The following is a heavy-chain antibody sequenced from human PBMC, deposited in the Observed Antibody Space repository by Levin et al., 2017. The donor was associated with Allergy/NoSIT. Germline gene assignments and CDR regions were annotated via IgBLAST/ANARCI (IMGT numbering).Heavy chain of an antibody. CDR2: ISSSSSYI. CDR3: AREIVVVPAAMPHYYYYMDG. J-gene: IGHJ6*03. V-gene: IGHV3-21*01. CDR1: GFTFSSYS. D-gene: IGHD2-2*01. Sequence: GESLKISCAASGFTFSSYSMNWVRQAPGKGLEWVSSISSSSSYIYYADSVKGRFTISRDNAKNSLYLQMNSLRAEDTAVYYCAREIVVVPAAMPHYYYYMDGWGKGTTVTVSS.